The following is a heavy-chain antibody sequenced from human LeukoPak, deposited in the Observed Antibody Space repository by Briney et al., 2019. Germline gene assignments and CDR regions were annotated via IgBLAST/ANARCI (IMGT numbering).Heavy chain of an antibody. J-gene: IGHJ5*02. V-gene: IGHV4-39*07. D-gene: IGHD4-17*01. CDR1: GGSISSSSYY. Sequence: PSETLSLTCTVSGGSISSSSYYWGWIRQPPGKGLEWIGSIYYSGSTYYNPSLKSRVTISVDTSKNQFSLKLSSVTAADTAVYYCARGPDYGDYWFDPWGQGTLVTVSS. CDR3: ARGPDYGDYWFDP. CDR2: IYYSGST.